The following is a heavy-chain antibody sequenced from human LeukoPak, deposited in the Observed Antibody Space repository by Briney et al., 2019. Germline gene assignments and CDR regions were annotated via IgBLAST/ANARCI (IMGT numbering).Heavy chain of an antibody. Sequence: GESLRLSCAASGFTFSTYSMNWVRQAPGKGLEWVSYISSSSGTIYYADSVKGRFTISRDNAKNSLYLQMNSLRAEDTAVYYCARRSEFGVLYYMDVWGKGTTATVSS. J-gene: IGHJ6*03. V-gene: IGHV3-48*01. CDR2: ISSSSGTI. CDR1: GFTFSTYS. CDR3: ARRSEFGVLYYMDV. D-gene: IGHD3-16*01.